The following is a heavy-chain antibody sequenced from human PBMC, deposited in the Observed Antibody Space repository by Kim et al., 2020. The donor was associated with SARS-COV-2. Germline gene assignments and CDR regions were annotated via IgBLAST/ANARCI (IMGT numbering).Heavy chain of an antibody. Sequence: SETLSLTCTVSGGSISSGGYYWSWIRQHPGKGLEWIGYIHDSGSTYYNLSLRSRVTISVDTSKNQFSLKLSSVTAADTAVYYCARDLWDIVVVPAAWVGMDVWRQGTTVTVSS. CDR2: IHDSGST. J-gene: IGHJ6*02. V-gene: IGHV4-31*03. CDR3: ARDLWDIVVVPAAWVGMDV. CDR1: GGSISSGGYY. D-gene: IGHD2-2*01.